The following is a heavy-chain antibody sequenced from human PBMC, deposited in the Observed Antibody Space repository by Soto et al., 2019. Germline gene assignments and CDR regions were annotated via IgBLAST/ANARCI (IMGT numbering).Heavy chain of an antibody. J-gene: IGHJ6*02. CDR3: AKNGHPPYYYYGMDV. Sequence: QGLLVQSGAEVKQPGASVKVSCKASGYSFTTYGISWVRQAPGQGLEWMGWISGYNGDTNNAQKFQDRVTMTIDRSTTTAYLKLRSLTSDDTAVYYCAKNGHPPYYYYGMDVWGQGTTVTVSS. CDR1: GYSFTTYG. V-gene: IGHV1-18*01. D-gene: IGHD2-8*01. CDR2: ISGYNGDT.